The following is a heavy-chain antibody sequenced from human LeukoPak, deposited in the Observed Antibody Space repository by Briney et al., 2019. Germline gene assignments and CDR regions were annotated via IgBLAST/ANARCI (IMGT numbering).Heavy chain of an antibody. CDR3: ARLPMAVTPHVDY. Sequence: SETLSLTCTVSGGSITSYYRSWIRQSPGKGLEWIGFMYYSGTTNYNPSLKSRVTISLGMSKNQFSLKLSSVTAADTAVYYCARLPMAVTPHVDYWGQGTTVTVSS. V-gene: IGHV4-59*01. J-gene: IGHJ4*03. CDR1: GGSITSYY. D-gene: IGHD2-21*02. CDR2: MYYSGTT.